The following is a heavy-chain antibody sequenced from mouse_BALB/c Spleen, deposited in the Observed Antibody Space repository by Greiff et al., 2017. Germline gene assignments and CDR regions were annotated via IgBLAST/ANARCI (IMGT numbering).Heavy chain of an antibody. V-gene: IGHV1-63*01. D-gene: IGHD6-1*01. CDR1: GYAFTNYW. J-gene: IGHJ2*01. CDR2: IYPGSGNT. CDR3: ARWGVASGDY. Sequence: VKLVESGAELVRPGTSVKISCKASGYAFTNYWLGWVKQRPGHGLEWIGDIYPGSGNTYYNEKFKGKATLTADKSSSTAYMQLSSLTSEDSAVYFCARWGVASGDYWGQGTTLTVSS.